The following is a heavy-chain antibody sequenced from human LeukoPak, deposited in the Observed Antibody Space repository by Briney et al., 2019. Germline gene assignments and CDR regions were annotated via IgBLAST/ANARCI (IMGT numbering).Heavy chain of an antibody. CDR1: GFTFSGSA. Sequence: GGSLKLSCAASGFTFSGSAMHWVRQASGKGLEWVGRIRSKANSYATAYAASVKGRFTISRDDSKNTAYLQMNSLKTEDTAVYYCTTLVIYYGSGADGPWGQGTLVTVSS. CDR3: TTLVIYYGSGADGP. V-gene: IGHV3-73*01. D-gene: IGHD3-10*01. CDR2: IRSKANSYAT. J-gene: IGHJ5*02.